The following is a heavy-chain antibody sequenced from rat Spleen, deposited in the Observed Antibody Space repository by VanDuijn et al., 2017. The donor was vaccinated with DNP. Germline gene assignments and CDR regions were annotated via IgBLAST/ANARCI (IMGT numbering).Heavy chain of an antibody. CDR2: IQSGGST. V-gene: IGHV2-27*01. CDR3: ARERGYTPYAMDA. D-gene: IGHD1-11*01. J-gene: IGHJ4*01. Sequence: QVQLKESGPGLVQPSQTLSLTCTVSGFSLTSYHVHWVRQPPGKGLEWMGRIQSGGSTDYNSAPKSRLSISRDTSKSQVFLKMNSVQTEDTAMYFCARERGYTPYAMDAWGQGTSVTVSS. CDR1: GFSLTSYH.